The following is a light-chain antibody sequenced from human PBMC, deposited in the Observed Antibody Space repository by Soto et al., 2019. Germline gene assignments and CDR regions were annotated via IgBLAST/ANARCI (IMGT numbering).Light chain of an antibody. V-gene: IGKV1-39*01. CDR3: QQSYSFWT. Sequence: DIQMTQSPSSLSASVGDRVTITCRASQSISRYLNWYQHKPGKAPNLLIYAASSLQSGVPSRFSGSGSASDFTLIISGLQPEDFATYYCQQSYSFWTFGQGTKVEIK. CDR1: QSISRY. J-gene: IGKJ1*01. CDR2: AAS.